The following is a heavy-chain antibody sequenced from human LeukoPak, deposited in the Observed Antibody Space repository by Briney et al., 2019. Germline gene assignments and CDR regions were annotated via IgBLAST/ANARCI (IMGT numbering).Heavy chain of an antibody. D-gene: IGHD3-3*01. Sequence: SVKVSFKASGGTFSIYAISWVRQAPGQGLEWMGGIIPIFGTANYAQKFQGRVTITADESTSTAYMELSSLRSEDTAVYYCARDFNFGVVITTNWFDPWGQGTLVTVSS. CDR2: IIPIFGTA. CDR3: ARDFNFGVVITTNWFDP. V-gene: IGHV1-69*13. J-gene: IGHJ5*02. CDR1: GGTFSIYA.